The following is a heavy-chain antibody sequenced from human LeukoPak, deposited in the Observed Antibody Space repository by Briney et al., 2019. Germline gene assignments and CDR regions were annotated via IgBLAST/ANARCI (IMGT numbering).Heavy chain of an antibody. V-gene: IGHV4-39*01. CDR1: GGSISSSSYY. D-gene: IGHD4-17*01. J-gene: IGHJ4*02. CDR3: ARGAVTTPGYY. Sequence: SETLSLTCTVSGGSISSSSYYWGWIRQPPGKCLAWIGSIYYSWSTYYNPSLNSRATISVDTSKNQFSLKLSSVTAADTAVYYCARGAVTTPGYYWGQGTLVTVSS. CDR2: IYYSWST.